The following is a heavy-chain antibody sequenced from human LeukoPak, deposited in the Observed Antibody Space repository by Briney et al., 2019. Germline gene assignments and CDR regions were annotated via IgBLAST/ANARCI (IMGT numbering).Heavy chain of an antibody. Sequence: ASVKVSCKASGYTFTSYYMHWVRQAPGQGLEWMGIINPSGGSTSYAQKFQGRVTMTRDTSTSTVYMELSSLRSEDTAVYYCARVRGPLHSVMEAFDIWGQGTMVTVSS. CDR3: ARVRGPLHSVMEAFDI. CDR1: GYTFTSYY. D-gene: IGHD5/OR15-5a*01. J-gene: IGHJ3*02. V-gene: IGHV1-46*01. CDR2: INPSGGST.